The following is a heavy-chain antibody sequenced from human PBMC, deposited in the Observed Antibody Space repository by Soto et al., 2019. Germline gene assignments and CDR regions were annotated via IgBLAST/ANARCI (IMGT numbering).Heavy chain of an antibody. J-gene: IGHJ6*02. Sequence: GGSLRLSCAASGFTFTTYDMNWVRQAPGKGLEWVPYISSSGSDIFYTGSVKGRFTISRDNAKNSLYLQMNSLRAEDTAFYYCARDVYGSGSYYNGIRYYYGMDVWGQGTTVTVSS. D-gene: IGHD3-10*01. V-gene: IGHV3-48*03. CDR2: ISSSGSDI. CDR1: GFTFTTYD. CDR3: ARDVYGSGSYYNGIRYYYGMDV.